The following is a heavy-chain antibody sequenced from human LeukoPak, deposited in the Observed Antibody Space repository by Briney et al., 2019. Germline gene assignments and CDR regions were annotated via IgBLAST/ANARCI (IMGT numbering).Heavy chain of an antibody. CDR1: GGSISSYY. Sequence: PSETLSLTCTVSGGSISSYYWSWIRQPPGKGLEWIGYIYYSGSTNYNPSLKSRVTMSVDTSKNQFSLKLSSVTAADTAVYYCARVGDELGTTYDAFDIWGQGTMVTVSS. D-gene: IGHD2/OR15-2a*01. CDR3: ARVGDELGTTYDAFDI. V-gene: IGHV4-59*12. CDR2: IYYSGST. J-gene: IGHJ3*02.